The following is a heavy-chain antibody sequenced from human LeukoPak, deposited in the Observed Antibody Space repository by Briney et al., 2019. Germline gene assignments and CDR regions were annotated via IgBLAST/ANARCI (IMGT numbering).Heavy chain of an antibody. CDR3: ARRSCSGGTCYYFDY. CDR1: GDSISSGSSY. V-gene: IGHV4-39*01. CDR2: IYYSGTT. Sequence: PSETLSLTCTVSGDSISSGSSYWGWIRQPPGTGLEWIGLIYYSGTTFYTPSLKSRVTISVDTSKNQFSLQLSSVTAVDTAVYYCARRSCSGGTCYYFDYWGQGTLVTVSS. D-gene: IGHD2-15*01. J-gene: IGHJ4*02.